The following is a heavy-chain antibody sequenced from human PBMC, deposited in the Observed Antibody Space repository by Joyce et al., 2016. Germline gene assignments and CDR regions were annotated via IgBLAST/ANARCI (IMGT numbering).Heavy chain of an antibody. V-gene: IGHV3-30*03. Sequence: QVQLVESGGGVVQRGRSLRLSCAASGFTFSNYGMHWVCQDPGKGLEWVAVISYDGSNKYYLDSVKGRFTISRDNSKNTLYLQMNSLRPEDTAVYYCARALGWDSNSCHDYWGQGTLVTVSS. CDR3: ARALGWDSNSCHDY. CDR1: GFTFSNYG. J-gene: IGHJ4*02. CDR2: ISYDGSNK. D-gene: IGHD6-13*01.